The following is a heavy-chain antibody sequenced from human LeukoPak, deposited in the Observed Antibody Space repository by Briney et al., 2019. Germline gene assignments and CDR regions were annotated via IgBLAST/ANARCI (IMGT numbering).Heavy chain of an antibody. D-gene: IGHD6-19*01. Sequence: GASLRLSCAASGFTFSNYAMSWVRQAPGKGLEWVSYISSSGSTTYYADSVKGRFTISRDNAKNSLYLQMNSLRAEDTAVYYCARDQSRWLVFDYWGQGTLVTVSS. CDR3: ARDQSRWLVFDY. CDR1: GFTFSNYA. CDR2: ISSSGSTT. J-gene: IGHJ4*02. V-gene: IGHV3-11*01.